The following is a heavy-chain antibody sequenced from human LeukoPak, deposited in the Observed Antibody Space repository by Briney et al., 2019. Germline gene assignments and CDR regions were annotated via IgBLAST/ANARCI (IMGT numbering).Heavy chain of an antibody. CDR1: GVSISSYY. D-gene: IGHD3-10*01. CDR2: IYTSGSN. J-gene: IGHJ6*02. Sequence: SETLSLTCTASGVSISSYYWNWIRQPPGKGLEWIGRIYTSGSNNYNPSPKSRVTMSVDTSKNQCSLKLSSVTAADTAVYYCARDRADYYYYGMDVWGQGTTVTVSS. CDR3: ARDRADYYYYGMDV. V-gene: IGHV4-4*07.